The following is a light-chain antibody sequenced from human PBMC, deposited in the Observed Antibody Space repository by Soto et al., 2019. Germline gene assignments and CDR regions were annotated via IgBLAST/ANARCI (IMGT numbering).Light chain of an antibody. CDR2: GAS. V-gene: IGKV3-20*01. CDR1: QSVSSSY. Sequence: EIVLTQSPGTLSLSPGERATLSCRASQSVSSSYLAWYQQKPGHAPRLLIYGASSRATGIPDRFSGSWSGTVFTLTISRLEPEDFAVYYCQQYGSSPRTFGQGTKVEIK. J-gene: IGKJ1*01. CDR3: QQYGSSPRT.